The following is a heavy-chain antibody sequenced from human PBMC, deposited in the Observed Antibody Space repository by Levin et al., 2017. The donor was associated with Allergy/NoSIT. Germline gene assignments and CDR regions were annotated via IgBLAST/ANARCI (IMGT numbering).Heavy chain of an antibody. D-gene: IGHD6-13*01. CDR3: AKQAAAGLTGWYFDY. Sequence: GGSLRLSCAASGFTFSSYGMHWVRQAPGKGLEWVAVISYDGSNKYYADSVKGRFTISRDNSKNTLYLQMNSLRAEDTAVYYCAKQAAAGLTGWYFDYWGQGTLVTVSS. CDR1: GFTFSSYG. V-gene: IGHV3-30*18. CDR2: ISYDGSNK. J-gene: IGHJ4*02.